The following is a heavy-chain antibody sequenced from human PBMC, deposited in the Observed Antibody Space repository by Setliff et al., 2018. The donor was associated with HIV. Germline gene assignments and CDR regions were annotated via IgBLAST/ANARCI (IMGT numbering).Heavy chain of an antibody. CDR2: ISAYNGNR. CDR1: GYTFNSYA. J-gene: IGHJ6*03. Sequence: ASVKVSCKTSGYTFNSYAISWVRQAPGQGLEWMGWISAYNGNRNYAKKFQGRVTVTKDSSTSIAYMELRNLRSDDTAVYYCARETYYYDNPQYYYYYMDVWGKGTTVTVSS. V-gene: IGHV1-18*01. D-gene: IGHD3-22*01. CDR3: ARETYYYDNPQYYYYYMDV.